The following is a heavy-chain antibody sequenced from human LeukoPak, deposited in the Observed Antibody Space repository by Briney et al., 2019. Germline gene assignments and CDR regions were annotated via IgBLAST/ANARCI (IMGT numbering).Heavy chain of an antibody. D-gene: IGHD2-15*01. J-gene: IGHJ4*02. CDR3: ARAYCGGGFCYSGFDF. CDR1: GFTFSTCG. V-gene: IGHV3-48*02. Sequence: GGSLRLSCAASGFTFSTCGMNWVRQAPGKGLEWVSYINRSTRNIYYADSVKGRFTISRDNAKNSLYLQMNSLRDEDTAVYYCARAYCGGGFCYSGFDFWGQGTLVTVSS. CDR2: INRSTRNI.